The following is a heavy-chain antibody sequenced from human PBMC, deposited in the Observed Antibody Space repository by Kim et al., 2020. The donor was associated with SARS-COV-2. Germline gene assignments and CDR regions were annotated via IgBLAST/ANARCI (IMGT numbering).Heavy chain of an antibody. Sequence: ASVKVSCKASGYTFTTYAMNWVRQAPGQGLEWMGWINTNTGNPTYAQGFTGRFVFSLDTSVSTAYLQISSLKAEDTAVYYCARYGDTAMAYYYYYHMDVWGKGTTVTVSS. CDR1: GYTFTTYA. V-gene: IGHV7-4-1*02. J-gene: IGHJ6*03. D-gene: IGHD5-18*01. CDR3: ARYGDTAMAYYYYYHMDV. CDR2: INTNTGNP.